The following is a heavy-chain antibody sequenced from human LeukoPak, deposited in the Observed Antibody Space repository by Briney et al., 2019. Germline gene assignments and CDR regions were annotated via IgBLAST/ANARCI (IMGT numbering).Heavy chain of an antibody. J-gene: IGHJ6*03. CDR2: VYHSGTT. CDR3: ARERRDASNSPYYTYYLDV. V-gene: IGHV4-59*08. D-gene: IGHD5-24*01. Sequence: PSETLSLTCSVSGGSISPHYWSWIRQSPEKGLEWIGFVYHSGTTTYNPSLQSRVTISVDTSKNQFSLKVTSVTAADTAVYFCARERRDASNSPYYTYYLDVWGKGTAVTVSS. CDR1: GGSISPHY.